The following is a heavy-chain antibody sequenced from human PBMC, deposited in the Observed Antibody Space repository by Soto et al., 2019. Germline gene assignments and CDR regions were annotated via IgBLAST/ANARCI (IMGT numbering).Heavy chain of an antibody. CDR3: ARGGANYYDSSGYPGHDAFDI. J-gene: IGHJ3*02. V-gene: IGHV1-46*01. CDR1: GYTFSSYY. CDR2: INPSGGST. Sequence: DSVKVSFKASGYTFSSYYMHCVRQAPGQGLEWMGIINPSGGSTSYAQKFQGRVTMTRDTSTSTVYMELSSLRSEDTAVYYCARGGANYYDSSGYPGHDAFDIWGQGTMVTVSS. D-gene: IGHD3-22*01.